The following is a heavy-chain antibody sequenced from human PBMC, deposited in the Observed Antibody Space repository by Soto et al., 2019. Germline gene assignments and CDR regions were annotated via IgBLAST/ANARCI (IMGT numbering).Heavy chain of an antibody. J-gene: IGHJ6*02. CDR1: GFTFSSYG. Sequence: GGSLRLSCAASGFTFSSYGMHWVRQAPGKGLEWVAVIWYDGSNKYYADSVKGRFTISRDNSKNTLYLQMNSLRAEDTAVYYCARDDRNVVRGVGAMDVWGQGTTVTVSS. D-gene: IGHD3-10*01. CDR2: IWYDGSNK. V-gene: IGHV3-33*01. CDR3: ARDDRNVVRGVGAMDV.